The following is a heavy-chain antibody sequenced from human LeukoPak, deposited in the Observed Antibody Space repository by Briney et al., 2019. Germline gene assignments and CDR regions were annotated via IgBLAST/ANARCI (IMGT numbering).Heavy chain of an antibody. V-gene: IGHV4-59*01. CDR2: IYYSGST. CDR1: GGSISSYY. J-gene: IGHJ4*02. D-gene: IGHD3-10*01. CDR3: ARGFLGDYFGSGSYYVFDY. Sequence: SETLSLTCTVSGGSISSYYWSWIRQPPGKGLEWIGYIYYSGSTNYNPSLKSRVTISIDRSKKQFSLKLNSMTAADTAVYYCARGFLGDYFGSGSYYVFDYWGQGTLVTVSS.